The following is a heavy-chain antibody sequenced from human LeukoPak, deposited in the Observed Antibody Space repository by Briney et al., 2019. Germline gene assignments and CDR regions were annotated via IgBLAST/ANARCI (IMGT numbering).Heavy chain of an antibody. J-gene: IGHJ3*02. Sequence: PSETLSLTCTASGGSISSYYWSWIRQPPGKGLEWIGEINHSGSTNYNPSLKSRVTISVDTSKNQFSLKLSSVTAADTAVYYCARASSGYSLGFDIWGQGTMVTVSS. D-gene: IGHD3-22*01. V-gene: IGHV4-34*01. CDR1: GGSISSYY. CDR3: ARASSGYSLGFDI. CDR2: INHSGST.